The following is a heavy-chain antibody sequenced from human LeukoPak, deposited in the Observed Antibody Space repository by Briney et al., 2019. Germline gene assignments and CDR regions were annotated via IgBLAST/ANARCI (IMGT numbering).Heavy chain of an antibody. CDR1: GGSISSSTYY. J-gene: IGHJ4*02. D-gene: IGHD3-10*01. CDR3: ARVEDGSFDY. Sequence: SETLSLTCTVSGGSISSSTYYWGWIRQPPGKGLEWIGSIYHSGSTYYNPSLKSRVTISVDTSKNQFSLKLSSVTAADTAVYYCARVEDGSFDYWGQGTLVTVSS. CDR2: IYHSGST. V-gene: IGHV4-39*07.